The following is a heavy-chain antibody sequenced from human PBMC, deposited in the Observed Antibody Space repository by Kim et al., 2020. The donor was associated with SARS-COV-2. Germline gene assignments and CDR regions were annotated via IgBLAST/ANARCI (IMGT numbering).Heavy chain of an antibody. J-gene: IGHJ4*02. CDR3: ARGRRSTAYHIVVPAANGLGLDY. D-gene: IGHD2-2*01. CDR2: INHSGST. V-gene: IGHV4-34*01. Sequence: SETLSLTCAVYGGSFSGYYWSWIRQPPGKGLEWIGEINHSGSTNYNPSLKSRVTISVDTSKNQFSLKLSSVTAADTAVYYCARGRRSTAYHIVVPAANGLGLDYWGQGTLVTVSS. CDR1: GGSFSGYY.